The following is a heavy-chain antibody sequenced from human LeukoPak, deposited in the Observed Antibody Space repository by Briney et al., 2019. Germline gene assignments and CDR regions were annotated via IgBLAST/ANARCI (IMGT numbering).Heavy chain of an antibody. CDR1: GFTFSSYA. Sequence: PGGSLRLSCAASGFTFSSYAMSWVRQAPGKGLEWVSAISGSSGSTYYADSVKGRFTISRDNSKSTLYLQMNSLRAEDTAVYYCAKDYYYDSSGYYPYFDYWGQGTLLTVSS. D-gene: IGHD3-22*01. CDR2: ISGSSGST. V-gene: IGHV3-23*01. J-gene: IGHJ4*02. CDR3: AKDYYYDSSGYYPYFDY.